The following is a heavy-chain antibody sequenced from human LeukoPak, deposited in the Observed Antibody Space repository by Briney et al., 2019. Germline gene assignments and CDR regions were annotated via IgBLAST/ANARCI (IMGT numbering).Heavy chain of an antibody. CDR3: AKWESSI. D-gene: IGHD1-26*01. V-gene: IGHV3-30*18. CDR1: GFTFSSYD. CDR2: VSYDGSKK. J-gene: IGHJ4*02. Sequence: GGSLRLSCSASGFTFSSYDMHWDRQAPGKGLEWVAVVSYDGSKKYYADSVKGRFTISRDNSKNTLYLQMNSLRAEDTAVYYCAKWESSIWGQGTLVTVSS.